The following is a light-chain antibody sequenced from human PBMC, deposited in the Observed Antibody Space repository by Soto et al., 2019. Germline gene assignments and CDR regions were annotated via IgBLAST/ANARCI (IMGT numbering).Light chain of an antibody. CDR3: SSYAGSNIVI. V-gene: IGLV2-8*01. J-gene: IGLJ2*01. CDR1: SSDVGGYNY. Sequence: QSALTQPPSASGSPGQSVTISCTGTSSDVGGYNYVSWYQQHPDKAPKLMIYEVSKRPSGVPDRFSASKSGNTASLTVSGLQAEDEADYYCSSYAGSNIVIFGGGTKLTVL. CDR2: EVS.